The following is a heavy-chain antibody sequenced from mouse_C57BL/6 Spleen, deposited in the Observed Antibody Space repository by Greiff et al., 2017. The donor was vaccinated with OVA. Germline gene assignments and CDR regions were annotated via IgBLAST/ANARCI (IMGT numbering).Heavy chain of an antibody. Sequence: QVQLQQPGAELVKPGASVKLSCKASGYTFTSYWMQWVKQRPGQGLEWIGEIDPSDSYTNYNQKFKGKATLTVDTSSSTAYMQLSSLTSEDSAVYYCARWYDSDFDYWGKGTTLTVSS. CDR3: ARWYDSDFDY. J-gene: IGHJ2*01. CDR1: GYTFTSYW. CDR2: IDPSDSYT. V-gene: IGHV1-50*01. D-gene: IGHD2-4*01.